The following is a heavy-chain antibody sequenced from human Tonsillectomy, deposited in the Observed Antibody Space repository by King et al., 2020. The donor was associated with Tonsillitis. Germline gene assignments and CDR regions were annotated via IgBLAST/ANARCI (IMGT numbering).Heavy chain of an antibody. V-gene: IGHV4-38-2*02. Sequence: VQLQESGPGLVQPSETLSLTCGVSGYSIISDDYHWGWIRQFPGKGLEWIGSVFHRGSTYYNPSLKSRVTISLDRSENHFSLQLTSVTAADTAVYYCAREIAPGRIGPWGQGTLVTVSS. J-gene: IGHJ5*02. D-gene: IGHD1-14*01. CDR3: AREIAPGRIGP. CDR1: GYSIISDDYH. CDR2: VFHRGST.